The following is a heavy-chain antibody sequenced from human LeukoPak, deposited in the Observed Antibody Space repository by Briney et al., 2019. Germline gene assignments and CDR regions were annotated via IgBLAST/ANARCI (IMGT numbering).Heavy chain of an antibody. J-gene: IGHJ6*03. CDR1: GGSFSAYY. CDR2: IYHSGST. D-gene: IGHD3-9*01. Sequence: SETLSLTCAVYGGSFSAYYWSWIRQPPGKGLEWIGSIYHSGSTYYNPSLKSRVTISVDTSKNQFSLKLSSVTAADTAVYYCARAAPSDYDILSSSYYMDVWGKGTTVTISS. CDR3: ARAAPSDYDILSSSYYMDV. V-gene: IGHV4-34*01.